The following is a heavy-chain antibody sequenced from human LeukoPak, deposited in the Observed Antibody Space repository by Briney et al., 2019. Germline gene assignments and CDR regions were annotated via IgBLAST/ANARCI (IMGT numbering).Heavy chain of an antibody. Sequence: ASVKVSCKPSGYTFTVNYLHWVRQAPGQGLEWVGWMNPNSGVTGYAQNFQGRVTMTRDTSISTAYMELSSLTSEDTAAYYCTRGAGTSWFDYWGQGSLVTVSS. V-gene: IGHV1-2*02. J-gene: IGHJ4*02. CDR3: TRGAGTSWFDY. D-gene: IGHD2-2*01. CDR2: MNPNSGVT. CDR1: GYTFTVNY.